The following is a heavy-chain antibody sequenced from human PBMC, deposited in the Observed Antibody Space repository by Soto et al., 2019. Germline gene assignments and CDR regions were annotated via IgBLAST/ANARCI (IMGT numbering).Heavy chain of an antibody. CDR3: ARDERHYDSSGYSLYYYGMDV. CDR2: IYYSGST. CDR1: GGSISSGGYY. D-gene: IGHD3-22*01. J-gene: IGHJ6*02. V-gene: IGHV4-31*03. Sequence: SETLSLTCTVSGGSISSGGYYWSWIRQHPGKGLEWIGYIYYSGSTYYNPSLKSRVTISVDTSKNQFSLKLSSVTAANTAVYYCARDERHYDSSGYSLYYYGMDVWGQGTTVTVSS.